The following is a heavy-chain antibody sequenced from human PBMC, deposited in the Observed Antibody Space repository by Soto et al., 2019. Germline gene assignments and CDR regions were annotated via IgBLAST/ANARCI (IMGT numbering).Heavy chain of an antibody. V-gene: IGHV1-58*01. CDR2: IVVGSGNT. CDR1: GFTFTSSA. D-gene: IGHD3-3*01. CDR3: AADRADYDFWSGYYTFAY. J-gene: IGHJ4*02. Sequence: ASVKVSCKASGFTFTSSAVQWVRQARGQRLEWIGWIVVGSGNTNYAQKFQERVTITRDMSTSTAYMELSSLRSEDTAVYYCAADRADYDFWSGYYTFAYWGQGTLVTVS.